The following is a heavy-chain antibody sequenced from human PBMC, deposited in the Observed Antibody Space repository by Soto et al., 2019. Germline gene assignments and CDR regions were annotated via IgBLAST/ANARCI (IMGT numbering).Heavy chain of an antibody. CDR1: GFTFSSYE. CDR3: ARDHHADTAMVYYYYGMDV. V-gene: IGHV3-48*03. D-gene: IGHD5-18*01. J-gene: IGHJ6*02. CDR2: ISSSGSTI. Sequence: GGSLRLSCAASGFTFSSYEMNWVRQAPGKGLEWVSYISSSGSTIYYADSVKGRFTISRDNAKNSLYLQMNSLRAEDTAVYYCARDHHADTAMVYYYYGMDVWGQGTTVTVSS.